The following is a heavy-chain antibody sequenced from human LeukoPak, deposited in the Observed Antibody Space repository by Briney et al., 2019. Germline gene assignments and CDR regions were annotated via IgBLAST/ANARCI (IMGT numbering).Heavy chain of an antibody. CDR1: GFTFSSYW. CDR3: ARDRYGSGSYPFDY. CDR2: ISYDGSNK. V-gene: IGHV3-30-3*01. Sequence: GGSLRLSCAASGFTFSSYWMHWVRQAPGKGLEWVAVISYDGSNKYYADSVKGRFTISRDNAKNSLYLQMNSLRDEDTAVYYCARDRYGSGSYPFDYWGQGTLVTVSS. J-gene: IGHJ4*02. D-gene: IGHD3-10*01.